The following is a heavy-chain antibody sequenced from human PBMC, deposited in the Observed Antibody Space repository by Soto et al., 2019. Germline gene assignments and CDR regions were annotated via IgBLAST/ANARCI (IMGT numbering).Heavy chain of an antibody. CDR2: IYNSGST. J-gene: IGHJ4*02. V-gene: IGHV4-59*12. CDR1: GGSINSYF. CDR3: ARTPLL. Sequence: SETLSLTCTVSGGSINSYFWSWIRQSPGKGLEWIGHIYNSGSTNYNPSLKSRVTISLDTSKNQFSLNLSSVTAADTAVYYCARTPLLWGQGTLVTVSS.